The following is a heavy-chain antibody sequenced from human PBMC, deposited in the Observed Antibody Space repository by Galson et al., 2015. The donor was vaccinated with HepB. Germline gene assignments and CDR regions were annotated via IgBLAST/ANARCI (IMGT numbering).Heavy chain of an antibody. CDR1: RFTFSRYW. CDR3: ARAIPYGDYYYYYAMDV. CDR2: INSDGGTT. Sequence: SLRLSCAASRFTFSRYWMHWVRQAPGKGLVWVSRINSDGGTTSYADSVKGRFTISRDNAKNTLYLQMNNLRAEDTAVYYCARAIPYGDYYYYYAMDVWGQGTTVTVSS. V-gene: IGHV3-74*01. D-gene: IGHD4-17*01. J-gene: IGHJ6*02.